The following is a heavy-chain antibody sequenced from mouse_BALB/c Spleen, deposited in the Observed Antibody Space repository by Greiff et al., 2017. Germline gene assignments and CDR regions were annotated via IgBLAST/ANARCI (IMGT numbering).Heavy chain of an antibody. V-gene: IGHV2-6-7*01. D-gene: IGHD2-4*01. Sequence: VKLVESGPGLVAPSQSLSITCTVSGFSLTGYGVNWVRQPPGKGLEWLGMIWGDGSTDYNSALKSRLSISKDNSKSQVFLKMNSLRTDDAARYYCDRDRGDDYNYYAMDYWGQGTSVTVSS. CDR1: GFSLTGYG. CDR2: IWGDGST. CDR3: DRDRGDDYNYYAMDY. J-gene: IGHJ4*01.